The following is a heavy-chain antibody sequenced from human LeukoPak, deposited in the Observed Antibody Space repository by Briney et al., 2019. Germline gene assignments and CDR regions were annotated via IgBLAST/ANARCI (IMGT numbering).Heavy chain of an antibody. CDR1: GDSISAYY. J-gene: IGHJ5*02. D-gene: IGHD3-10*01. Sequence: SETLSLTCTVSGDSISAYYWSWIRQPPGKGLEWIGYIYYSGSTSYNPSLKSRVTISVDTSKNHFSLKLSSVTAADTAVYYCARIPRSGGYPSRFDPWGQGTLVTVSS. CDR2: IYYSGST. CDR3: ARIPRSGGYPSRFDP. V-gene: IGHV4-59*01.